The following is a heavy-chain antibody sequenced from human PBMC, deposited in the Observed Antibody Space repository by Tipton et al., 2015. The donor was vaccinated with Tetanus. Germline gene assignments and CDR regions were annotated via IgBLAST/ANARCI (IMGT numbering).Heavy chain of an antibody. CDR3: ARGMVSWGIFPY. V-gene: IGHV4-4*07. Sequence: TLSPTCTVSGGSISSYYWSWIRQPAGKGLEWIGRIYTSGSTNYNPSLKSRVTISVDTSKNQFSLKLSSVTAADTAVYYCARGMVSWGIFPYWGQGTLVTVSS. CDR1: GGSISSYY. J-gene: IGHJ4*02. D-gene: IGHD2-8*01. CDR2: IYTSGST.